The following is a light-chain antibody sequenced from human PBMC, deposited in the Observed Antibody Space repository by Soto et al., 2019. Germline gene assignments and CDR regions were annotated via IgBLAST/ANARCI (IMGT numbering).Light chain of an antibody. Sequence: QSALTQPASVSGSPGQSIAIYCTGTSSDVGAYNYVSWYQQHPDKAPKLMIYDVSNRPSGVSNRFSGSKSGNTASLNISGLQAEDDADYYCSSYTTSSTYVFGTGTKLTVL. J-gene: IGLJ1*01. CDR3: SSYTTSSTYV. CDR2: DVS. V-gene: IGLV2-14*03. CDR1: SSDVGAYNY.